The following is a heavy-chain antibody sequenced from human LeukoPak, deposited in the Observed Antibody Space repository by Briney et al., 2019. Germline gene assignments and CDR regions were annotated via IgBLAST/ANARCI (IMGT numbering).Heavy chain of an antibody. CDR2: INHSGST. V-gene: IGHV4-34*01. Sequence: PSETLSLTCAVYGGSFSGYYWSWIRQPPGKGLEWIGEINHSGSTNYNPSLKSRVTISVDTSKNQFSLKLSSVTAADTAVYYCARAVTTGTTPNYFDYWGQGTLVTVSS. D-gene: IGHD4-17*01. CDR1: GGSFSGYY. J-gene: IGHJ4*02. CDR3: ARAVTTGTTPNYFDY.